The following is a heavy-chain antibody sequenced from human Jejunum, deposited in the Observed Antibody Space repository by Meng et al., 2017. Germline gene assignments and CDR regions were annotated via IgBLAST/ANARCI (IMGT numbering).Heavy chain of an antibody. CDR3: ARALGTYGTFFDY. Sequence: QVQPQESGPGLDKPSGTLSLTCAVSGDSITSSNWWSWVRQPPGKGLEWIGEIFHTGSTKYNPSLRSRLTISVDKSKNQFSLKLSSVTAADTAVYYCARALGTYGTFFDYWGQGTLVTVSS. CDR1: GDSITSSNW. J-gene: IGHJ4*02. D-gene: IGHD2-8*01. CDR2: IFHTGST. V-gene: IGHV4-4*02.